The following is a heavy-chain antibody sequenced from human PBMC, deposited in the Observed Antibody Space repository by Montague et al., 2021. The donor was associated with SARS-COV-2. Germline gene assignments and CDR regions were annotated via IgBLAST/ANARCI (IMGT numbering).Heavy chain of an antibody. J-gene: IGHJ5*02. V-gene: IGHV4-34*01. CDR3: ARGADYDFWSGFLRYKWFGP. CDR2: ITHSGST. D-gene: IGHD3-3*01. Sequence: SETLSLTCAVYTDSFSGYYWSWIRQSPGKGLEWIGEITHSGSTNHNPSLQRRVTISVDKSKKQVSLKLRSLTAADTAVYYCARGADYDFWSGFLRYKWFGPWGQGTPVIVSS. CDR1: TDSFSGYY.